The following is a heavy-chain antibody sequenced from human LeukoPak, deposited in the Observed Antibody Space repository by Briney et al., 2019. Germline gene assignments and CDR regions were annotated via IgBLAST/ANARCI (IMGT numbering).Heavy chain of an antibody. D-gene: IGHD6-6*01. CDR3: ARGLIAARPGYCWFDP. CDR2: INHSGST. J-gene: IGHJ5*02. Sequence: PSETLSLTCAVYGGSFSGYYWSWIRQPPGKGLEWIGEINHSGSTNYNPSLKSRVTISVDTSENQFSLKLSSVTAADTAVYYCARGLIAARPGYCWFDPWGQGTLVTVSS. V-gene: IGHV4-34*01. CDR1: GGSFSGYY.